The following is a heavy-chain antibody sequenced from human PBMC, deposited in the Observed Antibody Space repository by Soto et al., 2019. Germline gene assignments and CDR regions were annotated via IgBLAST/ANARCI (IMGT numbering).Heavy chain of an antibody. CDR2: ISYDGSNK. J-gene: IGHJ6*02. CDR1: GFTFSSYG. V-gene: IGHV3-30*18. Sequence: ESGGGVVQPGRSLRLSCAASGFTFSSYGMHWVRQAPGKGLEWVAVISYDGSNKYYADSVKGRFTISRDNSKNTLYLQMNSLRAEDTAVYYCAKDRGSYSYYYYYGMDVWGQGTTVTVSS. CDR3: AKDRGSYSYYYYYGMDV. D-gene: IGHD1-26*01.